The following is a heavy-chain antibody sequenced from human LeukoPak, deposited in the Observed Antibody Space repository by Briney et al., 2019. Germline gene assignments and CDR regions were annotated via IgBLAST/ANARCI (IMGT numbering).Heavy chain of an antibody. D-gene: IGHD7-27*01. J-gene: IGHJ4*02. CDR2: IYYSGST. CDR3: AREPGDPPYYFDY. Sequence: PSETLSLTRTVSGGSISSYYWSWIRQPPGKGLEWIGYIYYSGSTNYNPSLKSRVTISVDTSKNQFSLKLSSVTAADTAVYYCAREPGDPPYYFDYWGQGTLVTVSS. V-gene: IGHV4-59*01. CDR1: GGSISSYY.